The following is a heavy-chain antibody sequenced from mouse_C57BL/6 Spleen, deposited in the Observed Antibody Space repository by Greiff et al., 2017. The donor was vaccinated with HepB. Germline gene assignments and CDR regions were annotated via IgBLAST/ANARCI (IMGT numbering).Heavy chain of an antibody. D-gene: IGHD1-1*01. Sequence: VQLQQSGAELARPGASVKLSCKASGYTFTSYGISWVKQRTGQGLEWIGEIYPRSGNTYYNEKFKGKATLTADKSSSTAYMELRSLTSEDSAVYFCARDDGSTPGYYAMDYWGQGTSVTVSS. CDR2: IYPRSGNT. CDR1: GYTFTSYG. CDR3: ARDDGSTPGYYAMDY. J-gene: IGHJ4*01. V-gene: IGHV1-81*01.